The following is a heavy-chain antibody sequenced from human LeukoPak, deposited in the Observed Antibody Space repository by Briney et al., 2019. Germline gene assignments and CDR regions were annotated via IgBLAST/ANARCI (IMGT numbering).Heavy chain of an antibody. D-gene: IGHD1-26*01. CDR2: MYPSGST. V-gene: IGHV4-4*07. J-gene: IGHJ6*04. CDR3: ARGWEANLDV. CDR1: GGSISSYF. Sequence: PSETLSLTCTVSGGSISSYFWNWIRQPAGKGLEWIGRMYPSGSTNYSPSLKSRVTMSRDTSTNQFFLKLNSMTAADTAVYYCARGWEANLDVRGKGTTVTVSS.